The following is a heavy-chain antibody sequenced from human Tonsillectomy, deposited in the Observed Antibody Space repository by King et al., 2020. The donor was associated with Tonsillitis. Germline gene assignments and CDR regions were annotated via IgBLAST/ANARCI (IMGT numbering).Heavy chain of an antibody. D-gene: IGHD2/OR15-2a*01. J-gene: IGHJ3*02. CDR3: ARHYXSADAFDI. Sequence: VQLQESGPGLVKPSETLSLTCTVSGGSISSYYWSWIRQPPGKGLEWIGYIYYSGSTNYNPSLKSRVTISVDTSKNQFSLKLSSVTAADTAAYYCARHYXSADAFDIXGQGXMVTVSS. CDR1: GGSISSYY. CDR2: IYYSGST. V-gene: IGHV4-59*08.